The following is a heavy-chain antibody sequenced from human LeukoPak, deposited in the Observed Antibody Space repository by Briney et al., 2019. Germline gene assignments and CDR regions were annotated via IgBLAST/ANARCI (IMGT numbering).Heavy chain of an antibody. D-gene: IGHD2-2*01. J-gene: IGHJ4*02. CDR1: GFSFSSYG. CDR3: ASAGYCSSTSCYRGGY. Sequence: GGSLRLSCAASGFSFSSYGMHWVRQAPGKGLEWVAVIWFDGDNKYYADSVKGRFTISRDNAKNSLYLQMNSLRAEDTAVYYCASAGYCSSTSCYRGGYWGQGTLVTVSS. V-gene: IGHV3-33*01. CDR2: IWFDGDNK.